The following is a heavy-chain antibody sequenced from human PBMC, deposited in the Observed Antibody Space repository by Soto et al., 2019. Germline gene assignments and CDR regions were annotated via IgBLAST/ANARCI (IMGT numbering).Heavy chain of an antibody. CDR3: ARASEGYCSGGSCYSEKYYYYGMDV. CDR2: IIPIFGTA. J-gene: IGHJ6*02. V-gene: IGHV1-69*01. CDR1: GGTFSSYA. D-gene: IGHD2-15*01. Sequence: QVQLVQSGAEVKKPGSSVKVSCKASGGTFSSYAISWVRQAPGQGLEWMGGIIPIFGTANYAQKFQGRVTITADESTSTAYMELSSLRSEDTAAYYCARASEGYCSGGSCYSEKYYYYGMDVWGQGTTVTVSS.